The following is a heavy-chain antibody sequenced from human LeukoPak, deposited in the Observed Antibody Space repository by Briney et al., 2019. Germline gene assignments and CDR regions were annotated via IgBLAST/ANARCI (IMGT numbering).Heavy chain of an antibody. Sequence: ASVKVSCEASGYTFTGYYMHWVRQAPGQGLEWMGWMNPNSGNTGYAQKFQGRVTMTRNTSISTAYMELSSLRSEDTAVYYCARFTLTTVTTTDYWGQGTLVTVSS. V-gene: IGHV1-8*02. D-gene: IGHD4-17*01. J-gene: IGHJ4*02. CDR2: MNPNSGNT. CDR3: ARFTLTTVTTTDY. CDR1: GYTFTGYY.